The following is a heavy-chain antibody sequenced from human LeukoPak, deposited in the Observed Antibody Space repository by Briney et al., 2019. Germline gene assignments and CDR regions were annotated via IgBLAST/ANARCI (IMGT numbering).Heavy chain of an antibody. CDR2: INHSGSN. J-gene: IGHJ6*03. V-gene: IGHV4-34*01. CDR3: ASSIAARPYYYYYYMDV. D-gene: IGHD6-6*01. CDR1: GGSFSGYY. Sequence: SETLSLTCAVYGGSFSGYYWSWIRQPPGKGLEWIGEINHSGSNNYNPSLKSRVTISVDTSKNQFSLKLSSVTAADTAVYYCASSIAARPYYYYYYMDVWGKGTTVTVSS.